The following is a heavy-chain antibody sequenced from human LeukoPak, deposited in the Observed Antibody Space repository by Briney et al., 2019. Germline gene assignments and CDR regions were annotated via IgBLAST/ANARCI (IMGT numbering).Heavy chain of an antibody. J-gene: IGHJ4*02. CDR2: INASGGST. Sequence: ASVKVSCKASGYTFTSYGISWVRQAPGQGLEWMGIINASGGSTSYAQKFQGRLTMTRDTSTRTVYMELSSLRSEDTAVYYCAGAYADEVNTFDYWGQGTLVTVSS. CDR1: GYTFTSYG. CDR3: AGAYADEVNTFDY. D-gene: IGHD2/OR15-2a*01. V-gene: IGHV1-46*01.